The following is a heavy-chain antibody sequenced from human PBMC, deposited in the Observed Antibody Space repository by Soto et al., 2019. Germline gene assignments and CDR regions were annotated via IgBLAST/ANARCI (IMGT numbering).Heavy chain of an antibody. CDR1: SGPSSSYN. D-gene: IGHD6-25*01. Sequence: QVQLQQSGPRLVKPSETLSLTCTVSSGPSSSYNWGWIRQSPGRRLEWIGYVYNTGGSGYNPSLESRVTISADTSTNISSLTLTSVTAADTAVYYCVRQGSGYVHGLVDVGGQGTTVTVSS. CDR2: VYNTGGS. J-gene: IGHJ6*02. V-gene: IGHV4-59*08. CDR3: VRQGSGYVHGLVDV.